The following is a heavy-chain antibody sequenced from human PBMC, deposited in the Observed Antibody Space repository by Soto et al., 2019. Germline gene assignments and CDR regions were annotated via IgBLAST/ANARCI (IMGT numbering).Heavy chain of an antibody. CDR2: ISGGGDTT. CDR1: GFTFSSHA. D-gene: IGHD6-19*01. CDR3: AKPLYSSGWSKFDY. Sequence: EVQLLESGGGLVQPGGSLRLSCAASGFTFSSHAMSWVRQSPGKGLEWVSGISGGGDTTYYADSVRGRFTISRDNPKSTLDLQMNSLGAEDSALYYCAKPLYSSGWSKFDYWGQGILVTVSS. J-gene: IGHJ4*02. V-gene: IGHV3-23*01.